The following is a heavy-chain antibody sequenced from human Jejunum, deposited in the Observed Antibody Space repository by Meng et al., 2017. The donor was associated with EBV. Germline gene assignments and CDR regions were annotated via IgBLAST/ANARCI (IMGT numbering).Heavy chain of an antibody. V-gene: IGHV3-23*04. CDR1: VFRLSNYA. Sequence: VLLAGSGGGLVQPGGSLRLPCGGLVFRLSNYAMTWFHQAPGKGLEWVSGIGGRGETDYADSVEGRFTISRDIAKNTLYRQLNSLRADDTAVYYCVRGPPPDTWGQGTLVTVSS. J-gene: IGHJ5*02. CDR3: VRGPPPDT. CDR2: IGGRGET.